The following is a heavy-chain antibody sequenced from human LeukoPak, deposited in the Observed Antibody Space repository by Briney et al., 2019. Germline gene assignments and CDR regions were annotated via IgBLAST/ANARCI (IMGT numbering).Heavy chain of an antibody. D-gene: IGHD3-3*01. Sequence: SQTLSLTCTVSGGSISSGDYYWSWIRQPPGKGLEWIVYIYYSGSTYYNPSLKSRLTISVDTSKNQFSLKLSSVTAADTAVYYCTKSYYDFWSGYFWIDLWGQGTLVTVSS. CDR1: GGSISSGDYY. CDR2: IYYSGST. CDR3: TKSYYDFWSGYFWIDL. J-gene: IGHJ5*02. V-gene: IGHV4-30-4*08.